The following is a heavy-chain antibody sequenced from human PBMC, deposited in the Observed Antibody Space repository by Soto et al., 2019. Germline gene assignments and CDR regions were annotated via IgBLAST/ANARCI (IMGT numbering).Heavy chain of an antibody. V-gene: IGHV3-43*01. Sequence: GGSLRLSCAASGFTFDDYTMHWVRQAPGKGLEWVSLISWDGGSTYYADSVKGRFTISRDNSKNSLYLQMNSLRTEDTALYYCAKDWFVRSTRGYFDYWGQGTLVTVSS. CDR2: ISWDGGST. CDR3: AKDWFVRSTRGYFDY. D-gene: IGHD2-2*01. CDR1: GFTFDDYT. J-gene: IGHJ4*02.